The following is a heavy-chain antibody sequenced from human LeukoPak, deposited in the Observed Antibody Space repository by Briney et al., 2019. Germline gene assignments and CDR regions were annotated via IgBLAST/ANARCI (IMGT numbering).Heavy chain of an antibody. V-gene: IGHV3-48*03. D-gene: IGHD3-10*01. Sequence: PGGSLRLFCAASGFTFSSYEMNWVRQAPGKGLEWVSYISSSGTTIYYADSVKGRFAISRDNAKNSLDLQMNSLRAEDTAVYYCARDRYYYGSGENFDYWGQGTLVTVSS. J-gene: IGHJ4*02. CDR2: ISSSGTTI. CDR1: GFTFSSYE. CDR3: ARDRYYYGSGENFDY.